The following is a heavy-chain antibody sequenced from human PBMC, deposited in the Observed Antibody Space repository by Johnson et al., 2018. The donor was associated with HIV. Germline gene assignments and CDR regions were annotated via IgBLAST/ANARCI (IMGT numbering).Heavy chain of an antibody. CDR3: ARGRIRGYSYGPGAFDI. CDR1: GITFSDYA. V-gene: IGHV3-30-3*01. Sequence: QVQLVESGGGVVQPGRSLRLSCAASGITFSDYAMHWVRQAPGKGLEWVAVISYDGSNKYYADSVKGRFTISRDNSKNTLYLQMNSLRAEDTAVYYCARGRIRGYSYGPGAFDIWGQGTMVTVAS. J-gene: IGHJ3*02. CDR2: ISYDGSNK. D-gene: IGHD5-18*01.